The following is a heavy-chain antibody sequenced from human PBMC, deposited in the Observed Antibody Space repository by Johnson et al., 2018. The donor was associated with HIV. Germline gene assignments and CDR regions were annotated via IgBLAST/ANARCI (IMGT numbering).Heavy chain of an antibody. J-gene: IGHJ3*02. CDR1: GSTFSDYY. CDR2: ISGSGGTI. V-gene: IGHV3-11*01. CDR3: TTAIVIDAFDI. Sequence: QVQLVESGGDLVKAGGSLRLSCAASGSTFSDYYMSWIRQAPGKGLEWVSYISGSGGTIYYADSVKGRFTISRDNAMNSVYLQMNSLKTDDTAVYYCTTAIVIDAFDIWGQGTMVTVSS. D-gene: IGHD3-16*02.